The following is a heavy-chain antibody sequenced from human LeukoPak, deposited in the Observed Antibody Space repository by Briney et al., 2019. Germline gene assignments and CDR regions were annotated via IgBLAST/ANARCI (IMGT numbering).Heavy chain of an antibody. CDR3: ARDRWPYYFDSSTYYYGMDV. V-gene: IGHV1-69*01. CDR1: GGXFSSYT. Sequence: SSVKVSCKASGGXFSSYTISWVRQAPGQGLEWMGGIIPIFGTASYAQKFQGRVTITADESTSTAYMALSSLRSEDTAVYYCARDRWPYYFDSSTYYYGMDVWGQGTTVTVSS. CDR2: IIPIFGTA. J-gene: IGHJ6*02. D-gene: IGHD3-22*01.